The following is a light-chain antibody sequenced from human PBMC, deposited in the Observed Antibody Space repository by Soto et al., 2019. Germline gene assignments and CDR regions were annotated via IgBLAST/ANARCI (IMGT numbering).Light chain of an antibody. Sequence: DIQMTQSPSSLSASVGDRVTITCRASQNIDTYLNWYLQKPGQAPKLLIYSAYSLQSGVSPRFSGDGSGTDFPLTFSSLQPKDFATYYCQQSYNFPRTFGQGT. CDR1: QNIDTY. CDR2: SAY. CDR3: QQSYNFPRT. V-gene: IGKV1-39*01. J-gene: IGKJ1*01.